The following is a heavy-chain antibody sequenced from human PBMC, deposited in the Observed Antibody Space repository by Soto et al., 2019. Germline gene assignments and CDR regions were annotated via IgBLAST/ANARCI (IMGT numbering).Heavy chain of an antibody. J-gene: IGHJ4*02. CDR2: INLNSGGT. CDR3: GRSGRLDYFDY. D-gene: IGHD3-3*01. V-gene: IGHV1-2*02. Sequence: ASVKVSCKAPGYTFTGHYMHWVRQAPGQGLEWMGWINLNSGGTNYAQKFQGRVTMTRDTSITTAYMEVNRLTSDDTAVYYCGRSGRLDYFDYWGQGTLVTVSS. CDR1: GYTFTGHY.